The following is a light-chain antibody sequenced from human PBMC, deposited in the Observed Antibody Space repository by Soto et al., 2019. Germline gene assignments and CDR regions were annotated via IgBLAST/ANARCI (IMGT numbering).Light chain of an antibody. CDR1: QAISNY. Sequence: DIQMTQSPSSLSASVRDRVTITCRASQAISNYLAWYQQKPGKVPTLLIYAASTLQSGVPSRFSGSGSGTDFTLTISSLQPEDAATDYCQKFNAVPTFGGGTKVEI. J-gene: IGKJ4*01. CDR3: QKFNAVPT. CDR2: AAS. V-gene: IGKV1-27*01.